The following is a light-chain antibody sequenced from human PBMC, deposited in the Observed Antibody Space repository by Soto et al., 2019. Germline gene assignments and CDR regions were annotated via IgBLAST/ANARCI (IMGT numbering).Light chain of an antibody. CDR1: QSISSW. CDR2: KAS. J-gene: IGKJ4*01. V-gene: IGKV1-5*03. Sequence: DIQMTQSPSTLSASVGDRVTITCRASQSISSWLAWYQQKPGKAPKLLIYKASSLESGVPSRFSGSGSGTEFTLTISSLQPDDFETYYCQQYNSYPFTFGGGTKVEIK. CDR3: QQYNSYPFT.